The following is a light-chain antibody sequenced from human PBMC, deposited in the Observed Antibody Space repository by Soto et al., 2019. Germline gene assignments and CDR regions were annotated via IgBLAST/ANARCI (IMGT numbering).Light chain of an antibody. J-gene: IGKJ4*01. Sequence: EIVLTQSPGTLSLSPGERATLSCRASQSVSYYLAWYQQKPGQAPRLLIYDASSRATGVPDRFSGSGSGTDFTLTISSLEPEDFGVYYCQQRSNWPPVTFGGGTKVDI. CDR1: QSVSYY. CDR3: QQRSNWPPVT. CDR2: DAS. V-gene: IGKV3-11*01.